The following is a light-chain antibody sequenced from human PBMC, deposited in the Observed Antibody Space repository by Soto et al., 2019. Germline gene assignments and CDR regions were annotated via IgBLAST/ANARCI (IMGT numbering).Light chain of an antibody. J-gene: IGKJ2*01. CDR1: QSVSRA. V-gene: IGKV3-15*01. Sequence: DIVLTQSPATLSVSPGESATLSCRASQSVSRALAWYQHVPGQAPRLLIYDSSTRATGVPARFSGSGSGTRFTLTISSLQSEDFAVYYCQQYNSWTPSYTFGQGTKLQI. CDR2: DSS. CDR3: QQYNSWTPSYT.